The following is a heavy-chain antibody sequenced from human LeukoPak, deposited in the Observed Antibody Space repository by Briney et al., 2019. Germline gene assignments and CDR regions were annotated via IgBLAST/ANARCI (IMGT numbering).Heavy chain of an antibody. V-gene: IGHV3-7*01. D-gene: IGHD1-7*01. CDR3: ATGGLNWNYVNY. J-gene: IGHJ4*02. CDR2: IKHGGSEK. Sequence: GGSLRLSCATTGFTFSNCWMSWVRQAPGKGLEWVANIKHGGSEKYYVDSVKGRFTISRDNAKNSLYLQMNSLRAEDTAVYYCATGGLNWNYVNYWGQGTRVSVSS. CDR1: GFTFSNCW.